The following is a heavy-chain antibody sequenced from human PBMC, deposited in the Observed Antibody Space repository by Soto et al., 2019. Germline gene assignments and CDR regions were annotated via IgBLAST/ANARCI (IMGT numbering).Heavy chain of an antibody. CDR3: VRSGTSSGRFSDY. Sequence: GESLKISCKGSGYNFITDWICWVRQMPGEGLEWXGVIXXXDXDXXXSXXXXGKVTISADKSITTAYLQWSSLKAADTAMYYCVRSGTSSGRFSDYWGQGTLVTVSS. CDR1: GYNFITDW. CDR2: IXXXDXDX. D-gene: IGHD2-15*01. J-gene: IGHJ4*02. V-gene: IGHV5-51*01.